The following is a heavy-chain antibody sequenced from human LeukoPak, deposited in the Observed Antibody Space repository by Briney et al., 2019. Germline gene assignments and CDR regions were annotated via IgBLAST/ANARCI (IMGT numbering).Heavy chain of an antibody. V-gene: IGHV4-61*02. J-gene: IGHJ4*02. CDR3: ARGVTVRGDRTFDY. CDR1: GASISSGSYY. D-gene: IGHD3-10*01. Sequence: SETLSLTCTVSGASISSGSYYWSWIRQPAGKGLEWIGRIYTSGATSYNPSLKSRVTMSVDTSKNQFSLKLSSVTAADTAVYYCARGVTVRGDRTFDYWGQGILVTVSS. CDR2: IYTSGAT.